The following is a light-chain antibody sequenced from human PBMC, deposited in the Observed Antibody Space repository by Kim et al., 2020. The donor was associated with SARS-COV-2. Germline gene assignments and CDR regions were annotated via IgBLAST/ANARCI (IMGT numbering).Light chain of an antibody. Sequence: VTISCTGSSSNIGTGYNVHWYQQLPGTAPKLLIYGNSNRPSGVPDRFSGSKSGTSASLAITGLQAEDEADYYCQSYDSSLSGWEVFGGGTQLTVL. CDR1: SSNIGTGYN. CDR2: GNS. V-gene: IGLV1-40*01. CDR3: QSYDSSLSGWEV. J-gene: IGLJ2*01.